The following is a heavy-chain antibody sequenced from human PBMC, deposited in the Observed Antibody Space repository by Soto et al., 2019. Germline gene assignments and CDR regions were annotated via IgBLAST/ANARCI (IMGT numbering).Heavy chain of an antibody. D-gene: IGHD3-16*02. V-gene: IGHV3-11*01. CDR3: AGFKEGKIVGLRWLDP. J-gene: IGHJ5*02. CDR1: GVDFRGSY. CDR2: ISDTGRTI. Sequence: GGSLRLSCVVSGVDFRGSYMNWIRQAPGKGLEWISYISDTGRTIHYADSVKGRFVISRDNSRDSLYLQMNDLRADDTAIYYCAGFKEGKIVGLRWLDPWGQGTLVTV.